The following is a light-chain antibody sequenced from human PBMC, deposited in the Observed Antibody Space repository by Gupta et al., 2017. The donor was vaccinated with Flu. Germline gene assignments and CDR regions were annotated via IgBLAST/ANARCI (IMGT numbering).Light chain of an antibody. J-gene: IGLJ1*01. V-gene: IGLV1-44*01. CDR2: GNH. CDR1: SSHIARYT. Sequence: QSVLAQPPSASGTPGQRVTISFSGSSSHIARYTVNWYQQVPGTAPKLLIDGNHQRPSGVPVRFSGSKSGTSASLAISGLQAEDEADYYCAAWDDSRNGHYVFGTGTEVTVL. CDR3: AAWDDSRNGHYV.